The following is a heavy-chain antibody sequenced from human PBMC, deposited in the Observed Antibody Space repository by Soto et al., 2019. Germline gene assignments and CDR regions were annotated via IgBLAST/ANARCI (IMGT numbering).Heavy chain of an antibody. CDR3: ARDPVAFAAAGNSNAFDI. D-gene: IGHD6-13*01. Sequence: QVQLVESGGGVVQPGRSLRLSCAASGFTFSSYGMHWVRQAPGKGLEWVAVIWYDGSNKYYADSVKGRFTISRDNSKNTLYLQMNSLRAEDTAVYYCARDPVAFAAAGNSNAFDIWGQGTMVTVSS. CDR1: GFTFSSYG. CDR2: IWYDGSNK. J-gene: IGHJ3*02. V-gene: IGHV3-33*01.